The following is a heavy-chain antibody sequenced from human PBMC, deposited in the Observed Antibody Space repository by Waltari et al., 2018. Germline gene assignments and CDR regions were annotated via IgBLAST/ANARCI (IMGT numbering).Heavy chain of an antibody. J-gene: IGHJ4*02. CDR2: MNKDVSER. Sequence: EVQLVESGGGLAHPGGSLTLSCVGSGFTLRNYWMPWVGQAPGQGLEWVATMNKDVSERYYVDSVRGRFIISKDDAKNSLSLEMNILAVEDTAIYYCARDSPDKHWKFFGNDHWGQGTLVNVSP. D-gene: IGHD1-1*01. V-gene: IGHV3-7*01. CDR3: ARDSPDKHWKFFGNDH. CDR1: GFTLRNYW.